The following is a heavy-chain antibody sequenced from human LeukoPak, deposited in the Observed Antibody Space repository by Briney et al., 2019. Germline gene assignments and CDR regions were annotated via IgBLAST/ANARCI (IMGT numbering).Heavy chain of an antibody. Sequence: PGGSLRLSCAGSGFNLSNHGMHWVRQAPGKGLEWAAFMSFDGSIQYSADSVKGRFTVSRDNSKNTLYLQMNSLRAADTAVYYCARADFYDSVGEGAFDIWGQGTLVIVSS. D-gene: IGHD3-22*01. CDR1: GFNLSNHG. J-gene: IGHJ3*02. V-gene: IGHV3-30*03. CDR3: ARADFYDSVGEGAFDI. CDR2: MSFDGSIQ.